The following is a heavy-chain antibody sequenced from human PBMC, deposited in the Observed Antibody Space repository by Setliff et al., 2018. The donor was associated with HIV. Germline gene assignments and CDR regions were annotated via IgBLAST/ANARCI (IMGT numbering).Heavy chain of an antibody. CDR3: ARGGYYYDSGSSFDS. CDR1: GGPISSHY. CDR2: VYHSGTGTI. Sequence: SETLSLTCTVSGGPISSHYWSWIRQSPGNGLEWIGYVYHSGTGTIRYNPSLKSRVTISVDTSKSQFSLKLNSMTAADTAVYYCARGGYYYDSGSSFDSWGQGTLVTVSS. D-gene: IGHD3-10*01. V-gene: IGHV4-59*11. J-gene: IGHJ4*02.